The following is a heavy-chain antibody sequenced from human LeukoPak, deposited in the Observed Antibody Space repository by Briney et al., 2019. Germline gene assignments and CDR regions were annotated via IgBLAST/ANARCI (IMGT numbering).Heavy chain of an antibody. CDR3: ARGGEGYNDDAFEV. Sequence: SETLSLTCTVSGDSIRSHYCAWIRQPPGKGLEWIGHIYNSATTDYNPSFKSRVTISLDTSKKQFSLKMTSVTALDSAVCYCARGGEGYNDDAFEVWGLGTAVTVSS. CDR1: GDSIRSHY. D-gene: IGHD5-24*01. J-gene: IGHJ3*01. V-gene: IGHV4-59*11. CDR2: IYNSATT.